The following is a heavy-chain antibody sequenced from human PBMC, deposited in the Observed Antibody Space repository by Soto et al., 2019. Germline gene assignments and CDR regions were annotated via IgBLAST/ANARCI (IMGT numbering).Heavy chain of an antibody. J-gene: IGHJ4*02. CDR1: GYSFTSYW. Sequence: GESLKISCKGSGYSFTSYWIGWVRQMPGKGLERMGIIYPGDSDTRYSPSFQGQVTISADESISTAYLQWSSLKASDTAMYYCATLRKYCGGDCSLDYWGQGTLVTVSS. V-gene: IGHV5-51*01. D-gene: IGHD2-21*02. CDR2: IYPGDSDT. CDR3: ATLRKYCGGDCSLDY.